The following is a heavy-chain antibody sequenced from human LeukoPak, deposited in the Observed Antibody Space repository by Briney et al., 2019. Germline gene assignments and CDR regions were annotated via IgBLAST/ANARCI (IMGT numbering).Heavy chain of an antibody. Sequence: VGSLRLSCAASGFTFSDYYMSWIRQAPGKGLEWVSYISSSGSTIYYADSVKGRFTISRDNAKNSLHLQMNSLRAEDTAVYYCARGNGDTAMVTEFDYWGQGTLVTVSS. CDR1: GFTFSDYY. D-gene: IGHD5-18*01. CDR3: ARGNGDTAMVTEFDY. CDR2: ISSSGSTI. V-gene: IGHV3-11*04. J-gene: IGHJ4*02.